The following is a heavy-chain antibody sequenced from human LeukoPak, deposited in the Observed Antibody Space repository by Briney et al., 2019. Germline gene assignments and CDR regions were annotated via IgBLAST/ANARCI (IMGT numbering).Heavy chain of an antibody. CDR3: SRRGYSGYDPAFDI. D-gene: IGHD5-12*01. CDR1: GGSISSSSYY. V-gene: IGHV4-61*05. CDR2: VYTSGST. J-gene: IGHJ3*02. Sequence: SETLSLTCTVSGGSISSSSYYWGWIRQPPGKGLEWVGRVYTSGSTNYNPSLKNRVTMSVDSSKNQFSLKLTSVTAADTAVYYCSRRGYSGYDPAFDIWGQGTMVTVSS.